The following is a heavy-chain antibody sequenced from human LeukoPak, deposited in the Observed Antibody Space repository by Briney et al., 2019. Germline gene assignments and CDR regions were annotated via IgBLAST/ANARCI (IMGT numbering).Heavy chain of an antibody. CDR3: ARVHRYCSGGACYVLDN. CDR1: GGSVSGYY. CDR2: VYYSGST. J-gene: IGHJ4*02. Sequence: SETLSLTCVVSGGSVSGYYWGWIRQPPGRGLGWIGYVYYSGSTNYNPSFKSRITISVDTSRNQFSLQLSSVTAADTAVYYCARVHRYCSGGACYVLDNWGQGTLVAVSS. V-gene: IGHV4-59*02. D-gene: IGHD2-15*01.